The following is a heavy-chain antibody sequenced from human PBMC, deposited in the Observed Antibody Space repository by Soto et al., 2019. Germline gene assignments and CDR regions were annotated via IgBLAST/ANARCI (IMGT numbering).Heavy chain of an antibody. V-gene: IGHV3-53*04. Sequence: EVQLVESGGGLVQPGGSLRLSCAASGFTVSSNYMSWVRQAPGKGLEWVSVIYSGGSTYYADSVKGRCTISRHNYKNTLYLQMNSLRAEDTAVYYCASNNGYLVVPAAKASGKSRDYWGQGTLVTVSS. D-gene: IGHD2-2*01. CDR2: IYSGGST. J-gene: IGHJ4*02. CDR3: ASNNGYLVVPAAKASGKSRDY. CDR1: GFTVSSNY.